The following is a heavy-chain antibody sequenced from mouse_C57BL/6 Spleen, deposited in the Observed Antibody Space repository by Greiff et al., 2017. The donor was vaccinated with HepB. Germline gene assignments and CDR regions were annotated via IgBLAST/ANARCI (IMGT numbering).Heavy chain of an antibody. V-gene: IGHV7-3*01. Sequence: EVKLMESGGGLVQPGGSLSLSCAASGFTFTDYYMSWVRQPPGKALEWLGFIRNKANGYTTEYSASVKGRFTISRDNSQSILYLQMNALRAEDSATYYCARSSYGYAMDYWGQGTSVTVSS. CDR1: GFTFTDYY. CDR3: ARSSYGYAMDY. CDR2: IRNKANGYTT. J-gene: IGHJ4*01. D-gene: IGHD1-1*01.